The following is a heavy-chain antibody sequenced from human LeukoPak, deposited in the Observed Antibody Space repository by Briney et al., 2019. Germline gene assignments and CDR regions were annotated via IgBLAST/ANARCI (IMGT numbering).Heavy chain of an antibody. CDR2: IYTSGST. D-gene: IGHD5-18*01. J-gene: IGHJ3*02. Sequence: PSETLSLTCTVSGGSISSGSYYWSWIRQPAGKGLEWIGRIYTSGSTNYNPSLKSRVTISVDTSKNQFSLKLSSVTAADTAVNYCARGYVDTAMVRPLGAFDIWGQGTMVTVSS. V-gene: IGHV4-61*02. CDR3: ARGYVDTAMVRPLGAFDI. CDR1: GGSISSGSYY.